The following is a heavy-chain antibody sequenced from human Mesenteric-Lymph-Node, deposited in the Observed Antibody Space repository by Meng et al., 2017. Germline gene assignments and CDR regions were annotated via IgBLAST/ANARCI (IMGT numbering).Heavy chain of an antibody. V-gene: IGHV4-59*01. D-gene: IGHD4-17*01. CDR1: GGSISSYY. CDR3: VRATTVTTYRAYYYGLDV. CDR2: IYYSGST. J-gene: IGHJ6*02. Sequence: SETLSLTCTVSGGSISSYYWSWIRQPPGKGLEWIGYIYYSGSTNYNPSLKSRVTISVDTSKNQFSLKLSSVTAADTAVYHCVRATTVTTYRAYYYGLDVWGQGTTVTVSS.